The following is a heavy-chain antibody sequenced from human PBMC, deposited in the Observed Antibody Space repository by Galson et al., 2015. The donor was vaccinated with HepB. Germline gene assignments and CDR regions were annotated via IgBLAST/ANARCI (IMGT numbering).Heavy chain of an antibody. D-gene: IGHD6-13*01. Sequence: SLRLSCAASGFTFSDYYMSWIRQAPGKGLEWVSYISSSGSTIYYADSVKGRFTISRDNAKNSLYLQMNSLRAEDTAVYYCARVGIAAAGSWGYGDYFDYWGQGTLVTVSS. CDR3: ARVGIAAAGSWGYGDYFDY. V-gene: IGHV3-11*01. J-gene: IGHJ4*02. CDR1: GFTFSDYY. CDR2: ISSSGSTI.